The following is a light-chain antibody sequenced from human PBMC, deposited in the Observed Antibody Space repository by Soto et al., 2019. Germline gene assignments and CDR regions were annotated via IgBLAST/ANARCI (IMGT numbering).Light chain of an antibody. CDR3: CSYAGSSTYV. CDR2: EGS. J-gene: IGLJ1*01. CDR1: SSDVGGYNY. Sequence: QSALTQPASVSGSPGQSITISCTGTSSDVGGYNYVSWYQQHPGKAPKLMIYEGSKRPSGVSNRFSGSKSGNTASLIISGLQAEDEADYYCCSYAGSSTYVFGTGTKVTVL. V-gene: IGLV2-23*01.